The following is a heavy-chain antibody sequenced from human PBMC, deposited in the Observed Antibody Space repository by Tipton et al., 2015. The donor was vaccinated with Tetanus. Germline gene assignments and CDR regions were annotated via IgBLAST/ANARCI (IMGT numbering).Heavy chain of an antibody. J-gene: IGHJ4*02. CDR1: GGSISSDGAY. V-gene: IGHV4-31*03. Sequence: TLSLTCTVSGGSISSDGAYWSWIRQHPGEGLEWIGYISNSGSTYYNPSLKSRVTISVDTSQKQISLKVNYVTAADTAVYYCARVLPVNRAGWGQGTLVTVSS. CDR3: ARVLPVNRAG. D-gene: IGHD4-17*01. CDR2: ISNSGST.